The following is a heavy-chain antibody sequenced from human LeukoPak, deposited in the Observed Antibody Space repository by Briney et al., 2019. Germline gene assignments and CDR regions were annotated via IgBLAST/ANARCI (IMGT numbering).Heavy chain of an antibody. J-gene: IGHJ4*02. D-gene: IGHD6-19*01. CDR1: GGSFSGYY. CDR3: ARGRGSSGWWVY. CDR2: INHSGST. Sequence: SETLSLTCAVYGGSFSGYYWSWIRQPPGKGLEWIGEINHSGSTNYNPSLKSRVTISVDTSKNQFSLKLSSVTAADTAVYYCARGRGSSGWWVYWGQGTLVTVSS. V-gene: IGHV4-34*01.